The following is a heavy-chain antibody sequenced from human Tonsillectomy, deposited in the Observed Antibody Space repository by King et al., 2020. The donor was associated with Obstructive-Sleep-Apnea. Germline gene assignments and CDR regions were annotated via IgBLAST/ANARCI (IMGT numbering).Heavy chain of an antibody. V-gene: IGHV3-30*04. Sequence: VQLVESGGGVVQPGRSLRLSCAASGFSFNIYAMHWVRQAPGKGLEWVAVISYDGSNKYYADSVKGRFTISRDNSKDTLFLQMNSLRAEDAAFYYCARTPDYGATHRTNRYWYFDLWGRGTLVTVSS. CDR3: ARTPDYGATHRTNRYWYFDL. CDR2: ISYDGSNK. D-gene: IGHD4/OR15-4a*01. J-gene: IGHJ2*01. CDR1: GFSFNIYA.